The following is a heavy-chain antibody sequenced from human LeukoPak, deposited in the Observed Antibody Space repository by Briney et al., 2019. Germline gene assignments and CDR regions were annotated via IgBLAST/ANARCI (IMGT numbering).Heavy chain of an antibody. Sequence: GGSLRLPCAASGFTFSSYSMNWVRQAPGKGLEGVSYISSCSSTIYYADSVKGRFTISRDNAKNSLYLQMNSLRDEDTAVYYCARDRGLWFGELSNRYYFDYWGQGTLVTVSS. CDR2: ISSCSSTI. D-gene: IGHD3-10*01. J-gene: IGHJ4*02. CDR1: GFTFSSYS. V-gene: IGHV3-48*02. CDR3: ARDRGLWFGELSNRYYFDY.